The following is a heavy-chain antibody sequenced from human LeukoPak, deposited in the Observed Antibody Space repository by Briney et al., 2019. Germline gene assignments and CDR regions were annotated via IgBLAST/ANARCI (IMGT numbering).Heavy chain of an antibody. J-gene: IGHJ4*02. D-gene: IGHD2-8*01. CDR2: ISSSGSMI. V-gene: IGHV3-11*01. CDR3: AKKPNTSVMTLYYSHY. Sequence: PGGSLRLSCAASGFTFSEYYMSWIRQAPGKGLEWVSYISSSGSMINYADSVKGRFTISGDNAKNSLHLQMNSLRAEDTAVYYCAKKPNTSVMTLYYSHYWGQGTLVTVSS. CDR1: GFTFSEYY.